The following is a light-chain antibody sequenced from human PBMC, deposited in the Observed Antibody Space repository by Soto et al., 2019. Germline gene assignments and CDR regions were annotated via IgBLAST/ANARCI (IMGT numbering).Light chain of an antibody. CDR3: QQRTVWPTIT. V-gene: IGKV3-11*01. CDR2: DAS. Sequence: EVVLTQSPATLSWSPGESATLSCRASPSLRTSLAWYQQHPGQAPRLVIFDASNRANGVPARFGGSGAGTDFTLTINSLEPEDFAVYYCQQRTVWPTITFGQGT. CDR1: PSLRTS. J-gene: IGKJ5*01.